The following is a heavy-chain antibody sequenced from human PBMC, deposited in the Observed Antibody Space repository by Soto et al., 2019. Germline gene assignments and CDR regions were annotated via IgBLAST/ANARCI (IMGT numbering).Heavy chain of an antibody. J-gene: IGHJ3*02. Sequence: GGSLRLSCAASGFTFSSYSMNWVRQAPGKGLEWVSSISSSSSYIYYADSVKGRFTISRDNAKNSLYLQMNSLRAEDTAVYYCARDRNTGIAVDDAFDIWGQGTMVTVSS. CDR1: GFTFSSYS. V-gene: IGHV3-21*01. CDR3: ARDRNTGIAVDDAFDI. D-gene: IGHD6-19*01. CDR2: ISSSSSYI.